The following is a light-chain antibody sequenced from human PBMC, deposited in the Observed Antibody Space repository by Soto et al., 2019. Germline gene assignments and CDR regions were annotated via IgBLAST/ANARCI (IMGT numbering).Light chain of an antibody. CDR2: KAS. CDR3: QHYNSYPEA. J-gene: IGKJ1*01. CDR1: QSISSW. Sequence: DIQMTQSPSTLSASVGERGTITCRASQSISSWLAWYQKKKGKAPKLLIYKASTLKSGVPSRFSGSGYGTELTLTISSMKTDDFATYYCQHYNSYPEAFGQGTKVDI. V-gene: IGKV1-5*03.